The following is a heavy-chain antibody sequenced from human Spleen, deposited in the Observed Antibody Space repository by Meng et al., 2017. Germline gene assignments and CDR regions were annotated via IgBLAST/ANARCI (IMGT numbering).Heavy chain of an antibody. Sequence: GESLKISCVASGFTFTRYAMTWVRQAPGKGLEWVSGISGSGGTTYNADSVKGRFTISRDNSKNTLYLQMNSLRAEDTAVYYCARAGDYYDSSGYYWGCWGQGTLVTVSS. D-gene: IGHD3-22*01. V-gene: IGHV3-23*01. CDR1: GFTFTRYA. CDR2: ISGSGGTT. CDR3: ARAGDYYDSSGYYWGC. J-gene: IGHJ4*02.